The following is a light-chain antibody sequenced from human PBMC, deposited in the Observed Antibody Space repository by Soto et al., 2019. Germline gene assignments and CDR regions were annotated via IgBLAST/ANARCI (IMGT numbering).Light chain of an antibody. CDR1: QSIGTY. J-gene: IGKJ1*01. CDR3: QKYNSAPQT. V-gene: IGKV1-39*01. Sequence: DIQMTQSPSSLSASVGDRVTITCRASQSIGTYLNWYLQKPGKAPQLLIHAASSLQTGVPSRFSGSGSGTEFTLTISSLQPEDFASFYCQKYNSAPQTFGQGTKVDIK. CDR2: AAS.